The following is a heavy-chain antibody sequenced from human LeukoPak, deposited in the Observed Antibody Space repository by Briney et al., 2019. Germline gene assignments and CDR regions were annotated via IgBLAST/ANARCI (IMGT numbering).Heavy chain of an antibody. CDR3: AIEWVSSLRFLDH. V-gene: IGHV1-18*01. CDR2: IRAYNGNT. D-gene: IGHD3-3*01. J-gene: IGHJ4*02. Sequence: ASLKPSCKASGYTFARYGISCVRQAAGHGLEGMGWIRAYNGNTNNAQKLQGRVTMTTDTSTSTAYMELRSLRSDDTAVYYCAIEWVSSLRFLDHWGEGDLVTVSS. CDR1: GYTFARYG.